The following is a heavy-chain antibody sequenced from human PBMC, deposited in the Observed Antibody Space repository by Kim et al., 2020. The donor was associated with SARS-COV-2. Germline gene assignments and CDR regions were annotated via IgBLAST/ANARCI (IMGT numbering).Heavy chain of an antibody. Sequence: NPSLKSHVPISVATSKNQFSLKLSSVTAADTAVYYCARGIRFLETYGMDVWGQGTTVTVSS. CDR3: ARGIRFLETYGMDV. J-gene: IGHJ6*02. D-gene: IGHD3-3*01. V-gene: IGHV4-34*01.